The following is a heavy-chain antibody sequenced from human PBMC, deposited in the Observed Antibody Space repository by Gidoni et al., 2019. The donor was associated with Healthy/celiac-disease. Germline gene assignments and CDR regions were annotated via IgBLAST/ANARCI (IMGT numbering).Heavy chain of an antibody. Sequence: QVQLQQRCAGLLKPSETLSLTCAVYDGSFSGYYWSWIRQPPGKGLEWTGEINHSGSTNSNPALKSRVTISVDTSKNQFSLKLSSVTAADTAVYYCARNYDFWSGRTPGYWGQGTLVTVSS. CDR2: INHSGST. CDR1: DGSFSGYY. J-gene: IGHJ4*02. D-gene: IGHD3-3*01. V-gene: IGHV4-34*01. CDR3: ARNYDFWSGRTPGY.